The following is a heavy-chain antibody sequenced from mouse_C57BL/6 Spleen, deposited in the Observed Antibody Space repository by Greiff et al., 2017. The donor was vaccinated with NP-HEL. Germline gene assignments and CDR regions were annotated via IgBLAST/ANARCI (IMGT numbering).Heavy chain of an antibody. Sequence: VQLQQPGAELVRPGSSVKLSCKASGYTFTSYWMHWVRQRPIQGLEWIGNIDPSDSEINYNQKFKDKATLTVDKSSSTAYMQLSSLTSEDSAVYYCSRGTAQATMDYWGQGTTLTVSS. V-gene: IGHV1-52*01. J-gene: IGHJ2*01. CDR3: SRGTAQATMDY. D-gene: IGHD3-2*02. CDR1: GYTFTSYW. CDR2: IDPSDSEI.